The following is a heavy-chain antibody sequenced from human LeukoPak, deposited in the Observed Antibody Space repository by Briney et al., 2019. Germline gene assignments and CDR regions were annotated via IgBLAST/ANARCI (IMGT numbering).Heavy chain of an antibody. J-gene: IGHJ6*03. D-gene: IGHD3-22*01. CDR1: GGSFSGYY. CDR2: INHSGST. Sequence: PSETLSLTCAVYGGSFSGYYWSWIRQPPGKGLEWIGEINHSGSTNYNPSLKSRVTISVDTSKNQFSLKLSSVTAADTAVYYCARGRSYYDSSGYYYGRTRSYWVYYMDVWGKGTTVTVSS. V-gene: IGHV4-34*01. CDR3: ARGRSYYDSSGYYYGRTRSYWVYYMDV.